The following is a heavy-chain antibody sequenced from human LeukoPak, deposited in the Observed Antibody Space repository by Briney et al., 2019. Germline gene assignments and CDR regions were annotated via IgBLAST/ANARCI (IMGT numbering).Heavy chain of an antibody. Sequence: KPSETLSLTCTVSGGSFSNYYWSWIRPPAGKGLEWIGRIYTSGSTNYNPSVKSRVTMSVDTSNNQFSLKLTSVTAADTAVYYCARQPPQYYGMDVWGQGTTVTVSS. CDR1: GGSFSNYY. J-gene: IGHJ6*02. V-gene: IGHV4-4*07. D-gene: IGHD1-14*01. CDR3: ARQPPQYYGMDV. CDR2: IYTSGST.